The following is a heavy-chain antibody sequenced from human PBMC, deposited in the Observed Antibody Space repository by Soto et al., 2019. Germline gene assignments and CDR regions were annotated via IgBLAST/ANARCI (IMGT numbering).Heavy chain of an antibody. CDR1: GGSISSGGYY. D-gene: IGHD5-18*01. CDR3: ARECRVDTAMVGIDY. CDR2: IYYSGST. J-gene: IGHJ4*02. Sequence: QVQLQESGPGLVKPSQTLSLTRTVSGGSISSGGYYWSWIRQHPGKGLEWIGYIYYSGSTYYNPSLKSRVTISVDTSKNQFSLKLSSVTAADTAVYYCARECRVDTAMVGIDYWGQGTLVTVSS. V-gene: IGHV4-31*03.